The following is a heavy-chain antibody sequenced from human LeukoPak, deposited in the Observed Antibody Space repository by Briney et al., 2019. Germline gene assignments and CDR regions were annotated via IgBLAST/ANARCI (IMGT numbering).Heavy chain of an antibody. CDR1: GGTFSSYA. J-gene: IGHJ4*02. Sequence: SVKVSCKASGGTFSSYAISWVRQAPGQGLEWMGGIIPIFGTANYAQKFQGRVTITADESTSTAYMGLSSLRSEDTAVYYCARVGGGGVEMATNYFDYWGQGTLVTVSS. CDR3: ARVGGGGVEMATNYFDY. D-gene: IGHD5-24*01. V-gene: IGHV1-69*13. CDR2: IIPIFGTA.